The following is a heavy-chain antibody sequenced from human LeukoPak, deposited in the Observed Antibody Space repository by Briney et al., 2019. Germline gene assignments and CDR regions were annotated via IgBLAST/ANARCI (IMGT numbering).Heavy chain of an antibody. CDR1: GFTFSSYN. CDR2: ISTSGNTI. D-gene: IGHD3-10*01. Sequence: GGSLRLSCAASGFTFSSYNMNWVRQAPGKGLEWVSFISTSGNTIYYVDSVKGRFTISRDNAKNSLYLQMNSLRDEDTAVYYCAGKYSGSGNYFFDYWGQGTLVTVSS. CDR3: AGKYSGSGNYFFDY. J-gene: IGHJ4*02. V-gene: IGHV3-48*02.